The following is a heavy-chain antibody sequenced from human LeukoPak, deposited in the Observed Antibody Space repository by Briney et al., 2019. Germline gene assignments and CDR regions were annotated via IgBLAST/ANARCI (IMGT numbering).Heavy chain of an antibody. Sequence: PGGSLRLSCAASGFTVSSNYMSWVRQAPGKGLEWVSVIYSGGSTYYADSVKGRFTISRDNSKNTLYLQMNSLRAEDTAVYYCARDNSDYGGNSGYYFDYWGQGTLVTVSS. CDR3: ARDNSDYGGNSGYYFDY. V-gene: IGHV3-53*01. CDR2: IYSGGST. D-gene: IGHD4-23*01. J-gene: IGHJ4*02. CDR1: GFTVSSNY.